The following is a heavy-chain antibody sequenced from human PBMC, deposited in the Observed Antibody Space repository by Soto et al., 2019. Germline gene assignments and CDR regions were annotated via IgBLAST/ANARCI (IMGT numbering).Heavy chain of an antibody. V-gene: IGHV5-51*01. CDR2: IYPGDSGT. CDR1: GYSFTSYW. Sequence: PGESLKISCKGSGYSFTSYWIGWVRQMPGKGLEWMGIIYPGDSGTRYSPSFQGQVTISADKSISTAYLQWSSLKASDTAMYYCARAYCSSTSCYSYYFDYWGQGTLVTVSS. D-gene: IGHD2-2*01. CDR3: ARAYCSSTSCYSYYFDY. J-gene: IGHJ4*02.